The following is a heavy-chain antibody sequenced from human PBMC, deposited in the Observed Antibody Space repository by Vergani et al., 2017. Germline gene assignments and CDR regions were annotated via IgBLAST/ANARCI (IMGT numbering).Heavy chain of an antibody. CDR2: INHSGST. CDR1: GGSFSGYY. CDR3: ARHATAVEYFWSGYYPDY. J-gene: IGHJ4*02. Sequence: QVQLQQWGAGLLKPSETLSLTCAVYGGSFSGYYWSWIRQPPGKGLEWIGEINHSGSTYYNPSLKSRVTISVDTSKNQFSLKLSSVTAADTAVYYCARHATAVEYFWSGYYPDYWGQGTLVTVSS. D-gene: IGHD3-3*01. V-gene: IGHV4-34*01.